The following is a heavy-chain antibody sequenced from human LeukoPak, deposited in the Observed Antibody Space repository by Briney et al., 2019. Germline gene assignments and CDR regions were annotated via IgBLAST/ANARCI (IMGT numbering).Heavy chain of an antibody. CDR2: ISYDGSNK. CDR1: GFTLSSYA. J-gene: IGHJ4*02. V-gene: IGHV3-30-3*01. CDR3: ARGTGGLGD. D-gene: IGHD2-15*01. Sequence: GGSLRLSCAASGFTLSSYAMHWVRQAPGKGLEWVAVISYDGSNKYYADSVKGRFTISRDNSKNTLYLQMNSLRAEDTAVYYCARGTGGLGDWGQGTLVTVSS.